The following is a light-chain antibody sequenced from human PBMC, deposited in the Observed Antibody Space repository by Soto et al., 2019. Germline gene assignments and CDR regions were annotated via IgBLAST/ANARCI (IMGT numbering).Light chain of an antibody. CDR1: QSISSW. J-gene: IGKJ1*01. V-gene: IGKV1-5*01. CDR2: DAS. CDR3: QQLWT. Sequence: DIQMTQSPSTLSASVGDRVTITCRASQSISSWLAWYQQKPGKAPKLLIYDASSLESGVPSRFSGSGSGTEFTLPTSSLQPDDFATYYCQQLWTFGQGTKVEIK.